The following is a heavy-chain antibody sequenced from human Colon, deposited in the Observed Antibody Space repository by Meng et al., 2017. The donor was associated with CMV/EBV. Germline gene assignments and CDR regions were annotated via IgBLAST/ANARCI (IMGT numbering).Heavy chain of an antibody. Sequence: SETLSLTCAISGDSVSSNSAAWNWIRQSPSRGLEWLGRTCYKSKWYNDYAVSVKSRITINPDTSKNQFSLQLNSVTPEDTAVYYCARVLLWFGEGQYYGMDVWGQGTTVTVSS. CDR1: GDSVSSNSAA. CDR3: ARVLLWFGEGQYYGMDV. J-gene: IGHJ6*02. D-gene: IGHD3-10*01. CDR2: TCYKSKWYN. V-gene: IGHV6-1*01.